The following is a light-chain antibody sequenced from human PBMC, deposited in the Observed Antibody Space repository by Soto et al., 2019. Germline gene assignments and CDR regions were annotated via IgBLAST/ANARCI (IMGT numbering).Light chain of an antibody. CDR3: QQSYSTLWT. CDR1: QSISTY. CDR2: AAS. J-gene: IGKJ1*01. V-gene: IGKV1-39*01. Sequence: DIQMTQSPSSLSASVGGRATITCRASQSISTYLNWYQQKPGKAPKLLISAASTLRSGVPSRFSGSGSGTDFTLTITSLQPEDFATYYCQQSYSTLWTFGQGTKVDIK.